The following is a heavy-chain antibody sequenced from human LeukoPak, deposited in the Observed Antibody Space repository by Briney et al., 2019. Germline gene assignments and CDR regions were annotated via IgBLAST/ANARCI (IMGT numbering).Heavy chain of an antibody. Sequence: ASVKVSCKASGYTFSDFFIHWVRQAPGQGLEWMGWINPNSGGTNYAQKFQGRVTMTRDTSISTAYMELSRLRSDDTAVYYCAREGYCSGGSCHMFDYWGQGTLVTVSS. CDR3: AREGYCSGGSCHMFDY. V-gene: IGHV1-2*02. D-gene: IGHD2-15*01. CDR1: GYTFSDFF. J-gene: IGHJ4*02. CDR2: INPNSGGT.